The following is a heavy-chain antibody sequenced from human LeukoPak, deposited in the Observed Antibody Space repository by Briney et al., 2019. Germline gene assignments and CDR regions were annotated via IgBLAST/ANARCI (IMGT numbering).Heavy chain of an antibody. CDR2: IYYSGST. Sequence: SETLSLTCTVSGGSISSYYWSWIRQPPWKGLEWIGYIYYSGSTNYNPSLKSRVTISVDTSKNQFSLKLSSVTAADTAVYYCARGFGTRDYYYYGMDVWGQGTTVTVSS. J-gene: IGHJ6*02. V-gene: IGHV4-59*01. D-gene: IGHD3-10*01. CDR1: GGSISSYY. CDR3: ARGFGTRDYYYYGMDV.